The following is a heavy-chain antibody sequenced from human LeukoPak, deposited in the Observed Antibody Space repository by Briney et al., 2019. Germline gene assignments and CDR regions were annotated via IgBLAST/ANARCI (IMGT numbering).Heavy chain of an antibody. CDR3: GKVGGNTNS. CDR1: GASITSDIFY. V-gene: IGHV4-30-4*01. D-gene: IGHD4-23*01. Sequence: SETLSLACTVSGASITSDIFYWNWIRQSPGKGLEWIGAIHNSRGTSYNPSLESRLTISVDPSENKFFLKMTSVTDADTATYYCGKVGGNTNSWGQGTLVTVSS. J-gene: IGHJ4*02. CDR2: IHNSRGT.